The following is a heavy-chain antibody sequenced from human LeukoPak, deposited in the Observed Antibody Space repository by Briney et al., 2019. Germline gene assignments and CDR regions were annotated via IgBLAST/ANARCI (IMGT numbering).Heavy chain of an antibody. CDR3: ARAHIVVVVAATRGGWFDP. D-gene: IGHD2-15*01. Sequence: ASVKVSCKASGYTFTGYYMHWVRQAPGQGLEWMGRINPNSGGTNYAQKFQGRVTMTGDTSISTVYMELRRLRSDDTAVYYCARAHIVVVVAATRGGWFDPWGQGTLVTVSS. V-gene: IGHV1-2*06. CDR2: INPNSGGT. CDR1: GYTFTGYY. J-gene: IGHJ5*02.